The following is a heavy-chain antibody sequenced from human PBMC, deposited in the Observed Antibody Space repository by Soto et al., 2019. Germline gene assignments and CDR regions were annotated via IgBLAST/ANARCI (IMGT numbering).Heavy chain of an antibody. D-gene: IGHD3-22*01. Sequence: QSGGSLRLSCAASGFTFSDYSMGWVRQSPGKGLEGVANIKQDGGEEDYVDSVRGRLTISRDNAKNSLFLQMNSLRAEDTAVYYCARIYYTSRGPTKYRAFDFWGQGTMVTVSS. CDR3: ARIYYTSRGPTKYRAFDF. CDR1: GFTFSDYS. CDR2: IKQDGGEE. V-gene: IGHV3-7*01. J-gene: IGHJ3*01.